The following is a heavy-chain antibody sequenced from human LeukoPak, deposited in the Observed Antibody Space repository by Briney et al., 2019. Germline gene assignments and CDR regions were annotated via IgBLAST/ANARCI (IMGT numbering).Heavy chain of an antibody. J-gene: IGHJ4*02. V-gene: IGHV3-23*01. CDR3: ANPKLTGIVGAADY. Sequence: PGGSLRLSCAASGFTFSSYAMSWVRQAPGKGLEWVSAISGSGGSTYYAGSVKGRFTISRDNSKNTLYLQMNSLRAEDTAVYYCANPKLTGIVGAADYWGQGTLVTVSS. D-gene: IGHD1-26*01. CDR2: ISGSGGST. CDR1: GFTFSSYA.